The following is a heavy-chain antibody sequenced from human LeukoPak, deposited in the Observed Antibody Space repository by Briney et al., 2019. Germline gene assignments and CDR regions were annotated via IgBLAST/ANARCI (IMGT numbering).Heavy chain of an antibody. V-gene: IGHV4-39*07. D-gene: IGHD1-26*01. Sequence: SETLSLTCTVSGDSISSSTYDWGWIRQPPGKGLEWIGSIYYSGSASYNPSLNSRLTISVHTSNNHLSLKLTSLTAPDTAVYYCARPATRGSYYYRGQGTLLTLSS. CDR3: ARPATRGSYYY. J-gene: IGHJ4*02. CDR2: IYYSGSA. CDR1: GDSISSSTYD.